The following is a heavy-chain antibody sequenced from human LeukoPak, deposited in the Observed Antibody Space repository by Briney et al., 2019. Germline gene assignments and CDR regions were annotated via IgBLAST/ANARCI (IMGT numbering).Heavy chain of an antibody. CDR2: IYYSGST. D-gene: IGHD3-10*01. Sequence: PSQTLSLTCTVSGGSISSGAYYWSWIRQPPGKGLEWIGYIYYSGSTYYNPSLKSRVTISVDTSENQFSLKLSSVTAADTAVYYCARDRRLGGSGSYYTFDYWGQGTLVTVSS. CDR1: GGSISSGAYY. CDR3: ARDRRLGGSGSYYTFDY. V-gene: IGHV4-30-4*01. J-gene: IGHJ4*02.